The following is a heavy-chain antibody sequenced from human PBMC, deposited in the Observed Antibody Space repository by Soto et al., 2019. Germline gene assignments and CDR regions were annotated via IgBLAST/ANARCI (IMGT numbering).Heavy chain of an antibody. D-gene: IGHD3-9*01. CDR1: GGSISSYY. CDR3: ARADYYDILTGYSLPFDY. Sequence: SETPSLTCTVSGGSISSYYWSWIRQPPGKGLEWIGYIYYSGSTNYNPSLKSRVTISVDTSKNQFSLKLSSVTAADTAVYYCARADYYDILTGYSLPFDYWGQGTLVTVSS. CDR2: IYYSGST. J-gene: IGHJ4*02. V-gene: IGHV4-59*01.